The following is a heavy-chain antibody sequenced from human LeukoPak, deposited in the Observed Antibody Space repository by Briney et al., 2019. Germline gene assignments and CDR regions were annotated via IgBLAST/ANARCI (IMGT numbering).Heavy chain of an antibody. CDR3: ARTLPGITMIVVVTFFDY. V-gene: IGHV3-21*01. J-gene: IGHJ4*02. Sequence: GGSLRLSCAASGFTFSSYSMNWVRQALGKGLEWVSSISSSSSYIYYADSVKGRFTISRDNAKNSLYLQMNSLRAEDTAVYYCARTLPGITMIVVVTFFDYWGQGTLVTVSS. CDR2: ISSSSSYI. CDR1: GFTFSSYS. D-gene: IGHD3-22*01.